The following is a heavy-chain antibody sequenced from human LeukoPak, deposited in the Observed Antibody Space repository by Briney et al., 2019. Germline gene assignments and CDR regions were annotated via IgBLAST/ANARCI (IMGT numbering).Heavy chain of an antibody. CDR3: AKRGLRGNWFHP. CDR2: INGAGNSS. Sequence: GGSLRLSCAASGFTFNLYAMNWVRQAPGKGLEWVSSINGAGNSSYYADSLRGRFTVSRDNSKNTLYLQTISLRAEDTAVYYCAKRGLRGNWFHPWGQGTLVTVSS. J-gene: IGHJ5*02. D-gene: IGHD4-17*01. CDR1: GFTFNLYA. V-gene: IGHV3-23*01.